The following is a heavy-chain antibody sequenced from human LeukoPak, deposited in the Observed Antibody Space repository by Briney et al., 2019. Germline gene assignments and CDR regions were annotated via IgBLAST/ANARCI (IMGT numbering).Heavy chain of an antibody. D-gene: IGHD1-26*01. CDR1: GFTFSSYA. CDR3: ASHWELRY. CDR2: VYSGGST. V-gene: IGHV3-53*01. Sequence: AGGSLRLSCAASGFTFSSYAMGWVRQAPGKGLEWVSVVYSGGSTYYADSVKGRFTISRDNSKNTLYLQMNNLRAEDTAVYYCASHWELRYWGQGTLVTVSS. J-gene: IGHJ4*02.